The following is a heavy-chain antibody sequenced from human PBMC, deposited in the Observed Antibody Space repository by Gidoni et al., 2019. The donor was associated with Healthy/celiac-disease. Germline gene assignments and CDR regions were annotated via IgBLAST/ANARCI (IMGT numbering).Heavy chain of an antibody. D-gene: IGHD3-22*01. V-gene: IGHV3-48*03. CDR2: ISSSGSTI. Sequence: EVQLVESGGGLVQPGGSLRLSCAASGFPFSSYVMNWVRQAPGKGLEWVSYISSSGSTIYYADSVKGRFTISRDNAKNSLYLQMNSLRAEDTAVYYCAREEPQYYYDSSGYYYDYWGQGTLVTVSS. CDR1: GFPFSSYV. CDR3: AREEPQYYYDSSGYYYDY. J-gene: IGHJ4*02.